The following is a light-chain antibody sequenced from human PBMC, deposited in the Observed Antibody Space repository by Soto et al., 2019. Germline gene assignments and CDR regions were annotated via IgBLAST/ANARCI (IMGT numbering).Light chain of an antibody. Sequence: IVMTQSPDSLAVSLGERATINCKSSQSVLYSSNNKNYLAWYQQKPGQPPRLLIYWASTRKSGVPDRFSGSGSGTVFTLTISSLQAEDVAVYYCQQYYTTPLTFGGGTKVDIK. CDR1: QSVLYSSNNKNY. CDR3: QQYYTTPLT. V-gene: IGKV4-1*01. CDR2: WAS. J-gene: IGKJ4*01.